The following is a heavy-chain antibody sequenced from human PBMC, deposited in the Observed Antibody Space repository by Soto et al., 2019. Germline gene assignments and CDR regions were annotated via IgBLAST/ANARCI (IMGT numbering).Heavy chain of an antibody. Sequence: ASVKVSCKASGYTFTSYYMHWVRQAPGQGLEWMGIINPSGGSTSYAQKFQGRVTMTRDTSTSTVYMELSSLRSEDTAVYYCASTLDYYDSSGPNWFDPWGQGTLVTVSS. J-gene: IGHJ5*02. CDR2: INPSGGST. CDR1: GYTFTSYY. V-gene: IGHV1-46*03. CDR3: ASTLDYYDSSGPNWFDP. D-gene: IGHD3-22*01.